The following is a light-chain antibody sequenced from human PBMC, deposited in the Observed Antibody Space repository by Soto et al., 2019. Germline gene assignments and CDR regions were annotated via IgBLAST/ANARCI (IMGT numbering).Light chain of an antibody. J-gene: IGKJ1*01. CDR2: GAS. Sequence: EIVLTQSPGTLSFSPGERVTLSCRASQSVSSSYLAWYQHKPGQAPRLLIYGASSRATGIPDRISGSGSGTDFTLTISRLEPEDFAVYYCHQYGSFPRTFGQGTKVDIK. CDR1: QSVSSSY. V-gene: IGKV3-20*01. CDR3: HQYGSFPRT.